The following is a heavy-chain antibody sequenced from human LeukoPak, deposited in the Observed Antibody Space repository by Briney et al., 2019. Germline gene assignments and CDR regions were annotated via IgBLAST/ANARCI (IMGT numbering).Heavy chain of an antibody. D-gene: IGHD1-1*01. Sequence: GGSLRLSCAPPGVTFRKFGMHWGCQTLGKGLEWVALIWKDGSNKYYVESVKGRFTISRDDSKRTVYLEMNTLRVEDTAVYYCARRELRENGWNFDLWGRGSLVTVSS. V-gene: IGHV3-33*03. J-gene: IGHJ2*01. CDR3: ARRELRENGWNFDL. CDR2: IWKDGSNK. CDR1: GVTFRKFG.